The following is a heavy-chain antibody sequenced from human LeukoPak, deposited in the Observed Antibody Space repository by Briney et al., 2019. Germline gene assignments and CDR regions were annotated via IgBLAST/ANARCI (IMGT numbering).Heavy chain of an antibody. Sequence: SETLSLTCTVSGGSISSNSYYWGWIRQSPGKGLEWIGSIYYSGSTYYKPSLKSRLTISVDTSKNHFSLKLSSVTAADTAVYYCARLDDRAARIGVGHSSSWSSRRGFDSWGQGTLVTVSS. CDR1: GGSISSNSYY. D-gene: IGHD6-13*01. V-gene: IGHV4-39*02. CDR3: ARLDDRAARIGVGHSSSWSSRRGFDS. J-gene: IGHJ4*02. CDR2: IYYSGST.